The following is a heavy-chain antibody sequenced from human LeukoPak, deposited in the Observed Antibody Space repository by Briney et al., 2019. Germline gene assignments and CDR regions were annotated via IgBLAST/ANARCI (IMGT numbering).Heavy chain of an antibody. CDR2: ISGSGDIT. V-gene: IGHV3-23*01. J-gene: IGHJ4*02. Sequence: PGGSLRLSCAASGFTFSSYAMSWVRQAPGKGLEWVSAISGSGDITYYADSVKGRFTISRDNSKNTLYLQMNSLRAEDTAVFYCARETGDALDYWGQGTLVTVSS. CDR3: ARETGDALDY. CDR1: GFTFSSYA. D-gene: IGHD7-27*01.